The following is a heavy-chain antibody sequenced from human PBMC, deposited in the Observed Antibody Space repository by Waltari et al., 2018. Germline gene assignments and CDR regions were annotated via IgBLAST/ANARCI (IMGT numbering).Heavy chain of an antibody. V-gene: IGHV4-4*07. D-gene: IGHD2-8*01. Sequence: QVQLQESGPGLVNPSETLSLTCTVSVASISNYDWGWIRQPAGKGLEWIGRIYTNGDTDNNPSLKSPVIISVNKSKNQCSLKMGSVTAADTAVYYWARVGVSPLGAFDIWGQGTVVTVSS. CDR2: IYTNGDT. CDR3: ARVGVSPLGAFDI. J-gene: IGHJ3*02. CDR1: VASISNYD.